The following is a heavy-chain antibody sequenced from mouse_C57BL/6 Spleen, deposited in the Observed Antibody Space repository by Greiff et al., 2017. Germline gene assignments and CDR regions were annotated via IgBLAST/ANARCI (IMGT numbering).Heavy chain of an antibody. D-gene: IGHD3-3*01. CDR3: ARATRDFDV. CDR2: IDPSDSYT. Sequence: QVQLQQPGAELVMPGASVKLSCKASGYTFTSYWMHWVKQRPGQGLEWIGEIDPSDSYTNYNQKFKGKSTLTVDKSSSTAYMQLSSLTSEDSAVYYCARATRDFDVWGTGTTVTVSS. CDR1: GYTFTSYW. J-gene: IGHJ1*03. V-gene: IGHV1-69*01.